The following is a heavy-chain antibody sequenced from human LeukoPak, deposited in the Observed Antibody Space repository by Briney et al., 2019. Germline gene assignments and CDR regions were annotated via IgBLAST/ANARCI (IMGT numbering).Heavy chain of an antibody. CDR2: INSDGSST. V-gene: IGHV3-74*01. CDR3: TRGANKWFPSYYFDC. Sequence: SGGSLRLSCAASGFTFSSHWMHWVRQDPGKGLVWVSRINSDGSSTNYADSVKGRFTISRDSAKNTLYLQMNSLRAEDTAVYYCTRGANKWFPSYYFDCWGQGTLVTVSS. CDR1: GFTFSSHW. J-gene: IGHJ4*02. D-gene: IGHD3-22*01.